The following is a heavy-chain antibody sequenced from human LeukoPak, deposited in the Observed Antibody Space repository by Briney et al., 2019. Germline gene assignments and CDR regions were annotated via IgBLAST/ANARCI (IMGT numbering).Heavy chain of an antibody. CDR3: ARGPYASGTYGRRGWVHYMDV. CDR1: GFSFKDYN. J-gene: IGHJ6*03. D-gene: IGHD3-10*01. Sequence: GGSLRLSCAASGFSFKDYNMHWVRQAPGKGLGGGAVISFDGSNKYYADSVKGRFTISRDNAKNSLYLQMNSLRAEDTAVYYCARGPYASGTYGRRGWVHYMDVWGKGTTVTISS. CDR2: ISFDGSNK. V-gene: IGHV3-30*03.